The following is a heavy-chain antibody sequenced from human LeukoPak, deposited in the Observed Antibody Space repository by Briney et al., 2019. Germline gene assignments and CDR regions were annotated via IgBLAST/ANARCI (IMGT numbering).Heavy chain of an antibody. V-gene: IGHV4-31*03. CDR2: IYYSGST. Sequence: SETLSLTRTVSGGSISSGGYYWSWIRQHPGKGLEWIGYIYYSGSTYYNPSLKSRVTISVDTSKNQFSLKLSSVTAADTAVYYCATRRARGSYYFDYWGQGTLVTVSS. J-gene: IGHJ4*02. D-gene: IGHD1-26*01. CDR3: ATRRARGSYYFDY. CDR1: GGSISSGGYY.